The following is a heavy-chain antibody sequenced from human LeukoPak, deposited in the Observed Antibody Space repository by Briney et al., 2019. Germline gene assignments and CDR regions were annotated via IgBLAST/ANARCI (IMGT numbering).Heavy chain of an antibody. CDR1: GYSFTDKY. V-gene: IGHV1-2*02. CDR3: ARGGGTEWLLVPFEY. Sequence: ASLKGSSRASGYSFTDKYMHWVPQAPGHGLQLISWINPNSGGTNYAQKFQGRVTMTGDTSISTAYMDLSSLRSDDTAVYYCARGGGTEWLLVPFEYWGQGTLVTVSS. D-gene: IGHD3-22*01. J-gene: IGHJ4*02. CDR2: INPNSGGT.